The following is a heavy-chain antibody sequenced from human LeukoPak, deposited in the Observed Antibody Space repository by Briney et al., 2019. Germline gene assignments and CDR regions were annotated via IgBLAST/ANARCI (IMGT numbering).Heavy chain of an antibody. D-gene: IGHD6-19*01. CDR2: TYYRSKWYN. Sequence: SQTLSLTCAISGDSVSSNSAAWNWIRQPPTRGLEWLGRTYYRSKWYNEYALSVKRPITINTDTSKIRFSLQLDSVTPEDTAVYYCASAGDSSGWFDYWGQGTLVTVSS. CDR3: ASAGDSSGWFDY. V-gene: IGHV6-1*01. CDR1: GDSVSSNSAA. J-gene: IGHJ4*02.